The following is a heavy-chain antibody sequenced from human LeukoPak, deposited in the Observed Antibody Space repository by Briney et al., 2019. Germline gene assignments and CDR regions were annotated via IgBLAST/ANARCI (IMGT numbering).Heavy chain of an antibody. D-gene: IGHD1-26*01. V-gene: IGHV4-4*07. CDR3: ARVPPSYSDSTKIYFYYYVDV. J-gene: IGHJ6*03. CDR2: ISSTGNT. CDR1: GGSITNCC. Sequence: SETLALTCTVSGGSITNCCWGWIRQPAGRGLDWIGRISSTGNTAYSPSLQSRVTMSVDTSKNQFSLKLNSVTAADTAVYYCARVPPSYSDSTKIYFYYYVDVWGKGTPVTVSS.